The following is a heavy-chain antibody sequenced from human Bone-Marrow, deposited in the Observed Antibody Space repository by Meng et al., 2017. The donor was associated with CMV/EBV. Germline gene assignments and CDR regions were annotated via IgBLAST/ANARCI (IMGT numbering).Heavy chain of an antibody. D-gene: IGHD3-3*01. CDR3: AKDLGTIFDVVNYHFDQ. J-gene: IGHJ4*02. V-gene: IGHV3-30*04. CDR1: GFTFSSYA. Sequence: GGSLRLSCAASGFTFSSYAMHWVRQAPGKGLEWVAVISYDGSNKYYADSVKGRFTISRDNSKNTLYLQMNSLRAEDTAVYFCAKDLGTIFDVVNYHFDQWGQGTRVTVSS. CDR2: ISYDGSNK.